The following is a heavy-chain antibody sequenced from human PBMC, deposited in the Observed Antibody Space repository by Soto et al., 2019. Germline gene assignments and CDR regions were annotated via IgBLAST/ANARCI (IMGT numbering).Heavy chain of an antibody. V-gene: IGHV4-59*01. CDR3: ARDRKPMGMDV. CDR2: IYYSGST. CDR1: GGSISSYY. J-gene: IGHJ6*02. Sequence: QVQLQESGPGLVKPSETLSLTCTVSGGSISSYYWSWIRQPPVKGLEWIGYIYYSGSTNYNPSLKSRVTISVDTSKNQFSLKLSSVTAADTAVYYCARDRKPMGMDVWGQGTTVIVSS.